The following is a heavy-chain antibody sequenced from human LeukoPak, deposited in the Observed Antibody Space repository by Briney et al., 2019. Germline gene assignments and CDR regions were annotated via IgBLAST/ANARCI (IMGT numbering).Heavy chain of an antibody. V-gene: IGHV1-18*01. D-gene: IGHD3-22*01. J-gene: IGHJ4*02. Sequence: ASVKVSCKASGYTFTSYGFSWVRQAPGQGLEWMGWISAYNGNTNYAQKLQVRVTMTTDTSTSTAYMELRSLRSDDTAVYFCARVGYYDSSGYFYFDYWGQGTLVTVSS. CDR3: ARVGYYDSSGYFYFDY. CDR1: GYTFTSYG. CDR2: ISAYNGNT.